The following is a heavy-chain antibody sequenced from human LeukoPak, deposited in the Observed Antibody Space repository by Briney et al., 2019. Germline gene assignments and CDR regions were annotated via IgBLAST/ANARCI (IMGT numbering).Heavy chain of an antibody. J-gene: IGHJ4*02. CDR1: GYTFTTYG. Sequence: ASVKVSCKASGYTFTTYGITWVRQAPGQGLEWMGWISSYYGNTNYAQKFQGRVTMTTDTSTSTAYMELSSLRSDDTAVYYCARVEKDSSGWYGFDYWGQGTLVTVSS. CDR3: ARVEKDSSGWYGFDY. CDR2: ISSYYGNT. V-gene: IGHV1-18*01. D-gene: IGHD6-19*01.